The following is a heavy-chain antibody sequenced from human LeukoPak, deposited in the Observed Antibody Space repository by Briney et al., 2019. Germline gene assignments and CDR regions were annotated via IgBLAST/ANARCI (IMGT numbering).Heavy chain of an antibody. J-gene: IGHJ4*02. CDR2: ISYDGSNK. CDR3: ASPNVLRFLEWLSPWSYFDY. V-gene: IGHV3-30-3*01. CDR1: GFTFSSYA. D-gene: IGHD3-3*01. Sequence: GRSLRLSCAASGFTFSSYAMHWVRQAPGKGLEWVAVISYDGSNKHYADSVKGRFTISRDNSKNTLYLQMNSLRAEDTAVYYCASPNVLRFLEWLSPWSYFDYWGQGTLVTVSS.